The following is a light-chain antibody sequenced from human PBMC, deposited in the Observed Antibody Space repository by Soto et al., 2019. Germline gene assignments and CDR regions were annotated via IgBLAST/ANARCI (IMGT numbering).Light chain of an antibody. V-gene: IGLV2-8*01. J-gene: IGLJ2*01. CDR3: SSYTSSNTLI. Sequence: QSALTQPPSASRSPGQSVTISCTGTKNDIGVYDFVSWYQHHPGKAPRLIIYEVVQRPSGVPDRFSGSKSGNTASLTVSGLQAADEADYYCSSYTSSNTLIFGGGTKLTVL. CDR1: KNDIGVYDF. CDR2: EVV.